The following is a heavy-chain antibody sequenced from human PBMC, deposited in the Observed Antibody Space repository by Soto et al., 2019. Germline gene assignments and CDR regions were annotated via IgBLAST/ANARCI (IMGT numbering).Heavy chain of an antibody. CDR1: GYTFTSYG. V-gene: IGHV1-18*01. CDR2: ISAYNGNT. D-gene: IGHD3-10*01. J-gene: IGHJ4*02. CDR3: ARDPGYYGSGSYYNSRATYFDY. Sequence: ASVRIACKASGYTFTSYGMRGVRQAPKQGLEWMGWISAYNGNTNYAQKLQGRVTMTTDTSTSTAYMELRSLRSDDTAVYYCARDPGYYGSGSYYNSRATYFDYWGQGTLVTVSS.